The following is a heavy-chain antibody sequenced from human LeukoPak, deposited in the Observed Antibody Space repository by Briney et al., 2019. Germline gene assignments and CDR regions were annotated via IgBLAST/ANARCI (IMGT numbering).Heavy chain of an antibody. CDR3: ARAPSYGDYYIYYFDY. CDR2: ISSSGSTI. CDR1: GFTFSIYE. Sequence: PGGSLRLSCAASGFTFSIYEMNWVRQAPGKGLEWVSYISSSGSTIYYADSVKGRFTISRDNAKNSLYLQMNSLRAEDTAVYYCARAPSYGDYYIYYFDYWGQGTLVTVSS. J-gene: IGHJ4*02. V-gene: IGHV3-48*03. D-gene: IGHD4-17*01.